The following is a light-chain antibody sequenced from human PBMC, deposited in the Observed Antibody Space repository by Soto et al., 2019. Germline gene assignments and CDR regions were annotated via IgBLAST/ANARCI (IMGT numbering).Light chain of an antibody. CDR2: DVS. Sequence: QSALTQPASVSGSPGQSITISCTGTSSDVGGYNYVSWYQQHPGKAPKLMIYDVSNRPSGVSNRFSGSKSDNTASLTISGLQAEDEADYYCSSYTSRSTRVFGGGTKLTVL. V-gene: IGLV2-14*01. J-gene: IGLJ2*01. CDR3: SSYTSRSTRV. CDR1: SSDVGGYNY.